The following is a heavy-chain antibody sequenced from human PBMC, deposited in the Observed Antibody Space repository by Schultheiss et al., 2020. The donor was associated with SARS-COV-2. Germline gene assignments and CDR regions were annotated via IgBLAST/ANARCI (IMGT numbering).Heavy chain of an antibody. CDR1: GFTFSNAW. D-gene: IGHD1-26*01. Sequence: GESLKISCAASGFTFSNAWMNWVRQAPGKGLEWVSSISSSSSYIYYADSVKGRFTISRDNSKNTLYLQMNSLRAEDTAVYYCAKDRWELLPRNDAFDIWGQGTMVTVSS. CDR3: AKDRWELLPRNDAFDI. CDR2: ISSSSSYI. J-gene: IGHJ3*02. V-gene: IGHV3-21*04.